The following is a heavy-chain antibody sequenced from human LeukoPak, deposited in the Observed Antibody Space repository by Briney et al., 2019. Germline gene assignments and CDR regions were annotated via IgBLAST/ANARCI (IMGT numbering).Heavy chain of an antibody. CDR3: ARVAIFIVGAAYYFDY. V-gene: IGHV1-46*01. J-gene: IGHJ4*02. Sequence: ASVKVSCKASGYTFTSYYMHWVRQAPGQGLEWMGIINPSGGSTSYAQKFQGRVTMTRDTSTSTAYMELRSLRSDDTAVYYCARVAIFIVGAAYYFDYWGQGTLVTVSS. D-gene: IGHD1-26*01. CDR2: INPSGGST. CDR1: GYTFTSYY.